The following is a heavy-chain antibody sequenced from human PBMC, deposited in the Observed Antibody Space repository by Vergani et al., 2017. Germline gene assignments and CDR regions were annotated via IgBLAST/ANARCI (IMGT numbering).Heavy chain of an antibody. V-gene: IGHV4-61*02. J-gene: IGHJ4*02. Sequence: QVKLQESGPGLLKPSQTLSLTCTVSGESIRSGSHYWSWIRQPAGKGPEWIGHIHTGGSTDLNPSFKSRVSISVNTSKSQFSLKLNSVTVADTAVYYCARSSPYCTSGSCQAIWGQGTLVTVSS. D-gene: IGHD2-15*01. CDR1: GESIRSGSHY. CDR2: IHTGGST. CDR3: ARSSPYCTSGSCQAI.